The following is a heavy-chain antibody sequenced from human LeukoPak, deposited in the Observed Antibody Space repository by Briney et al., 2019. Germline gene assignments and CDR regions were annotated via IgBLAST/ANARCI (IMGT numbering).Heavy chain of an antibody. J-gene: IGHJ6*03. V-gene: IGHV4-61*02. CDR1: GGSISSSSYY. D-gene: IGHD3-10*01. CDR3: ARAGWFGELSGTGYYYYYMDV. Sequence: SETLPLTCTVSGGSISSSSYYWSWIRQPAGKGLEWIGRIYTSGSTNYNPSLKSRVTISVDTSKNQFSLKLSSVIAADTAVYYCARAGWFGELSGTGYYYYYMDVWGKGTTVTISS. CDR2: IYTSGST.